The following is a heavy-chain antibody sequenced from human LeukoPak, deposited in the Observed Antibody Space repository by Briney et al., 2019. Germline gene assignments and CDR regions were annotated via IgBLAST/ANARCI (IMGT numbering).Heavy chain of an antibody. J-gene: IGHJ6*03. CDR2: INHSGST. CDR3: ARGNYDFWSGYYKLYYMDV. CDR1: GGSFSGYY. Sequence: SETLSLTCAVYGGSFSGYYWSWIRQPPGKGLEWIGEINHSGSTNYNPSLKSRVTISVDTSKNQFSLKLSSVTAADTAVYYCARGNYDFWSGYYKLYYMDVWGKGTTVTVSS. D-gene: IGHD3-3*01. V-gene: IGHV4-34*01.